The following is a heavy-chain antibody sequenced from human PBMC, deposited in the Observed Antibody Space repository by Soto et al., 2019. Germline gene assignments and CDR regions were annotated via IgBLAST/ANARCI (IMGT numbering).Heavy chain of an antibody. Sequence: LSLTCTVSGGSISSGGYYWSWIRQHPGKGLEWIGYIYYSGSTYYNPSLKSRVTISVDTSKNQFSLKLSSVTAADTAVYYCARNRYCSSTSCYSLGWFYGMDVWGQGTTVTVSS. D-gene: IGHD2-2*01. CDR1: GGSISSGGYY. CDR2: IYYSGST. CDR3: ARNRYCSSTSCYSLGWFYGMDV. V-gene: IGHV4-31*03. J-gene: IGHJ6*02.